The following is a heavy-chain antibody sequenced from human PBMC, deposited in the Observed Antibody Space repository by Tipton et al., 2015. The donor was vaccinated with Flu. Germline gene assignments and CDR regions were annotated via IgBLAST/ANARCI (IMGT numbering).Heavy chain of an antibody. J-gene: IGHJ4*02. V-gene: IGHV4-4*07. D-gene: IGHD3-22*01. CDR3: ARDGYYYDSSGLDY. Sequence: TLSLTCTVSGGSISSYYWSWIRQPAGKGLEWIGRIYTSGSTNYKPSLKSRVTMSVDTSKNQFSLKLSSVTAAVTAVYYWARDGYYYDSSGLDYWGQGTLVTVSS. CDR1: GGSISSYY. CDR2: IYTSGST.